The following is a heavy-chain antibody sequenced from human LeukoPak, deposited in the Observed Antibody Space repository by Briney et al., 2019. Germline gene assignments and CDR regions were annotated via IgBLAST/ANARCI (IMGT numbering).Heavy chain of an antibody. J-gene: IGHJ4*02. CDR2: TSGNGGST. Sequence: GGSLTLSCAASGFTFKSYAMSWVRQAPGKGLEWVSATSGNGGSTYYADSVTGRFTVSRDNSKNTLYLQMNSLRAEDTAVYYCAKGLSGSYAQDFWGQGTLVTVSS. D-gene: IGHD1-26*01. CDR1: GFTFKSYA. V-gene: IGHV3-23*01. CDR3: AKGLSGSYAQDF.